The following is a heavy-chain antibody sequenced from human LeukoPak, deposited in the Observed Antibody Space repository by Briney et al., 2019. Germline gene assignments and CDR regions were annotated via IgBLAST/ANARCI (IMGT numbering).Heavy chain of an antibody. CDR1: GGSISSSSYY. J-gene: IGHJ3*02. CDR2: IYYSGST. CDR3: ARGLEMAITSDAFDI. Sequence: PSETLSLTCTVSGGSISSSSYYWGWIRQPPGKGLEWIGSIYYSGSTYYNPSLKSRVTISVDTSKNQFSLKLSSVTAADTAVYYCARGLEMAITSDAFDIWGQGTMVTVSS. V-gene: IGHV4-39*01. D-gene: IGHD5-24*01.